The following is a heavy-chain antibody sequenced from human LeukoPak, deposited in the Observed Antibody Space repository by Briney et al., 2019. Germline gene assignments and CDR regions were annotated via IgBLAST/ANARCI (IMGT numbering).Heavy chain of an antibody. D-gene: IGHD1-26*01. CDR2: ISSSDNTI. J-gene: IGHJ5*02. V-gene: IGHV3-11*04. CDR3: ARSFYTYDQ. Sequence: GGSLRLSCAASGFTFSDYYMSWIRQAPGKGLEWVSSISSSDNTIYYTDSVKGRFAISRDNAKNSLYLQMKSLRAEDTAVYYCARSFYTYDQWGQGTLVTASS. CDR1: GFTFSDYY.